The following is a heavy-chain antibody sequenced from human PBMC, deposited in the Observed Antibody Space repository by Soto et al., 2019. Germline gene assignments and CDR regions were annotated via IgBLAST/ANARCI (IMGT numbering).Heavy chain of an antibody. CDR3: ARDGPTGNDAFDI. D-gene: IGHD1-1*01. CDR1: GFTFRNYG. CDR2: ISSSSSTI. V-gene: IGHV3-48*02. Sequence: GGSLRLSCAASGFTFRNYGMNWVRQAPGKGLEWVSYISSSSSTIYYADSVKGRFTISRDNAKNSLYLQMNSLRDEDTAVYYCARDGPTGNDAFDIWGQGTMVTVSS. J-gene: IGHJ3*02.